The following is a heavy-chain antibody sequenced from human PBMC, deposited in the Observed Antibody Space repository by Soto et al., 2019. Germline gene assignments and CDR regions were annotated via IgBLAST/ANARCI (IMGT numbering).Heavy chain of an antibody. CDR1: GSTFNNAW. CDR2: SKGKPDGGTT. J-gene: IGHJ1*01. V-gene: IGHV3-15*01. CDR3: TTFQH. Sequence: PGGSLRLSCAAFGSTFNNAWMSWVRQAPGKGLEWVGRSKGKPDGGTTDYAAPVKGRFTISRDDSQKKVYLQMNSLKTEDTAVYYCTTFQHWGQGTQVTVSS.